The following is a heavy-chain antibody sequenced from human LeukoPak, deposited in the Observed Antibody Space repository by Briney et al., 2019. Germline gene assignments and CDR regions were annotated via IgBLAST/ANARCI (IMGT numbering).Heavy chain of an antibody. V-gene: IGHV3-30*02. Sequence: GGSLRLSCAASGFTFSSYGTHWVRQAPGKGLEWVAFIRYDGNNKYYADSVKGRFTVSRDNSKNTLYLQMNSLRAEDTAVYYCAGIYRSSWFDPWGQGTLVTVSS. CDR3: AGIYRSSWFDP. CDR2: IRYDGNNK. CDR1: GFTFSSYG. J-gene: IGHJ5*02. D-gene: IGHD1-14*01.